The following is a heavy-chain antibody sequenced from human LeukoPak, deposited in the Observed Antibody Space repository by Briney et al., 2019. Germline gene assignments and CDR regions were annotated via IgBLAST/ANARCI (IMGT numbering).Heavy chain of an antibody. CDR2: IYHSGST. V-gene: IGHV4-4*02. D-gene: IGHD6-19*01. CDR1: GGSISSSNW. Sequence: SETLSLTCAVSGGSISSSNWWSWVRQPPGKGLEWIGEIYHSGSTNYNPSLKSRVTISVDKSKNQFSLKLSSVTAADTAVYYCARDGLVAGRVWAFDIWGQGTMVTVSS. J-gene: IGHJ3*02. CDR3: ARDGLVAGRVWAFDI.